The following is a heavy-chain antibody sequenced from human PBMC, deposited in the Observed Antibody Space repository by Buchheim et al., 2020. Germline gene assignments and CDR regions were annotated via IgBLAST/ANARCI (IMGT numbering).Heavy chain of an antibody. J-gene: IGHJ4*02. CDR3: ASLAVESSGWYVRGYYFDY. CDR2: IYHSGNT. D-gene: IGHD6-19*01. V-gene: IGHV4-4*02. CDR1: GGSISSSNW. Sequence: QVQLQESGPGVVKPSGTLSLTCAVSGGSISSSNWWSWVRQPPGRGLEWIGQIYHSGNTNSNPSLKNRVSISVDKSKKQFTLKLTSVTAADTAVYYCASLAVESSGWYVRGYYFDYWGQGT.